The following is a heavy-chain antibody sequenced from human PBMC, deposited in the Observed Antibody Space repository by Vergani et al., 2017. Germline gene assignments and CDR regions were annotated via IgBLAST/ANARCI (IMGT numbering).Heavy chain of an antibody. V-gene: IGHV3-73*01. Sequence: VQLVESGGGVVQPGRSLRLSCAASGFTFSSYAMHWVRQASGKGLEWVGRIRSKANSYATAYAASVKGRFTISRDDSKNTAYLQMNSLKTEDTAVYYCARLEYCGGDCSLGWFDPWGQGTLVTVSS. D-gene: IGHD2-21*02. J-gene: IGHJ5*02. CDR2: IRSKANSYAT. CDR1: GFTFSSYA. CDR3: ARLEYCGGDCSLGWFDP.